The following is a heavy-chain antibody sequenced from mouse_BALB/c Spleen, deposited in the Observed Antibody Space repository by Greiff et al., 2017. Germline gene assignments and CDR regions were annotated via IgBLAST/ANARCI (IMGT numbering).Heavy chain of an antibody. CDR1: GYTFTSYW. J-gene: IGHJ4*01. CDR2: INPSTGYT. CDR3: ARGLSYAMDY. V-gene: IGHV1-7*01. Sequence: VKLVESGAELAKPGASVKMSCKASGYTFTSYWMHWVKQRPGQGLEWIGYINPSTGYTEYNQKFKDKATLTADKSSSTAYMQLSSLTSEDSAVYYCARGLSYAMDYWGQGTSVTVSS.